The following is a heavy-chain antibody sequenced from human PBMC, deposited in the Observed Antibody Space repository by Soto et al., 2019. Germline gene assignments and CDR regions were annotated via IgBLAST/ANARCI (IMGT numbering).Heavy chain of an antibody. D-gene: IGHD3-10*01. CDR1: GGSISSGGYS. J-gene: IGHJ5*02. V-gene: IGHV4-30-2*01. CDR3: ARGHAGGGANWLNP. Sequence: PSETLSLTCAVSGGSISSGGYSWSWIRQPPGKGLEWIGYIYHSGSTYYNPSLKSRVTISVDRSKNQFSLKLNYVTAADTAVYYRARGHAGGGANWLNPWGQGTLGAVSS. CDR2: IYHSGST.